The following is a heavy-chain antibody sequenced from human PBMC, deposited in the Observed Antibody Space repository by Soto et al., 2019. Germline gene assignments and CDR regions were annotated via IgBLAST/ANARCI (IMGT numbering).Heavy chain of an antibody. J-gene: IGHJ4*02. CDR2: INHSGST. CDR1: GGSFSGYY. Sequence: SETLSLTCAVYGGSFSGYYWSWIRQPPGKGLEWIGEINHSGSTNYNPSLKSRVTISVDTSKNQFSLKLSSVTAVDTAVYYCARITNNGDYVDYWGQGTLVTVSS. CDR3: ARITNNGDYVDY. V-gene: IGHV4-34*01. D-gene: IGHD3-16*01.